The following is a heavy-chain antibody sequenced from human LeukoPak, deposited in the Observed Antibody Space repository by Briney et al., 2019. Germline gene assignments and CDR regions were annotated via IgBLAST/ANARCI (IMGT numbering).Heavy chain of an antibody. V-gene: IGHV4-59*08. CDR1: GGSISSYY. CDR3: ARRKYQLPNNWFDP. J-gene: IGHJ5*02. Sequence: SETLSLTCTVSGGSISSYYWSWIRQPPGKGLEGIGYIYYSGSTNYNPSLKSRVTISVDTSKNQFSLKLSSVTAADTAVYYCARRKYQLPNNWFDPWGQGTLVTVSS. D-gene: IGHD2-2*01. CDR2: IYYSGST.